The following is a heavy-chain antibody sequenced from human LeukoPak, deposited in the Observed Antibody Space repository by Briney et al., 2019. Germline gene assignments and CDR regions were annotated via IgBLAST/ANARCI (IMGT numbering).Heavy chain of an antibody. J-gene: IGHJ4*02. D-gene: IGHD3-22*01. V-gene: IGHV3-21*01. CDR3: ARVFDSSGYYYGY. CDR1: GFTFSSYS. CDR2: ISSSSSYI. Sequence: GGSLRLSCAASGFTFSSYSMNWVRQAPGKGLEWVSSISSSSSYIYYADSVKGRLTISRDNAKNSLYLQMNSLRAEDTAVYYCARVFDSSGYYYGYWGQGTLVTVSS.